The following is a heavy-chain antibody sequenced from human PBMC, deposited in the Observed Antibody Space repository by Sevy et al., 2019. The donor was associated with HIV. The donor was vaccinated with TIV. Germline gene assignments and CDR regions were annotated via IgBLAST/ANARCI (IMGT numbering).Heavy chain of an antibody. J-gene: IGHJ4*02. D-gene: IGHD2-2*01. Sequence: GESLKISCKGSGYTFSNYWIGWVRQMPGKGLEWMGVISPGDSDTRYSPSFQGQVNISADKSSSTAYLQLSSLKTSDTAIYYCARYPIVVVPAAEYYFDVWGQGTLVTVSS. CDR1: GYTFSNYW. CDR3: ARYPIVVVPAAEYYFDV. V-gene: IGHV5-51*01. CDR2: ISPGDSDT.